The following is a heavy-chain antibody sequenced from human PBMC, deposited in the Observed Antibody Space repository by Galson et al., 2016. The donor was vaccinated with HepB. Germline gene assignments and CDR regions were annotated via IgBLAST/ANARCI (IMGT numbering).Heavy chain of an antibody. D-gene: IGHD4-17*01. CDR3: ARDPSSNDYGDYADF. Sequence: SVKVSCKASGYTFTKYYMQWVRQAPGQGLQWMGIINPSDGIASYAQKFQGRVTMTRDTSTSTVYMELSSLRFDDTGLYYCARDPSSNDYGDYADFWGQGTLVTVS. J-gene: IGHJ4*02. V-gene: IGHV1-46*01. CDR2: INPSDGIA. CDR1: GYTFTKYY.